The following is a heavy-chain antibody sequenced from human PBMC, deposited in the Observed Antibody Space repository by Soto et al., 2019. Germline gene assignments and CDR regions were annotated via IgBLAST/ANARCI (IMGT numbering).Heavy chain of an antibody. CDR3: ARDLGYYDSSGYFDGMDV. CDR1: GFTVSSNY. V-gene: IGHV3-53*01. D-gene: IGHD3-22*01. J-gene: IGHJ6*02. CDR2: IYSGGST. Sequence: PGGSLRLSCAASGFTVSSNYMSWVRQAPGKGLEWVSVIYSGGSTYYADSVKGRLTISRDNSKNTLYLQMNSLRAEDTAVYYCARDLGYYDSSGYFDGMDVWGQGTTVTVSS.